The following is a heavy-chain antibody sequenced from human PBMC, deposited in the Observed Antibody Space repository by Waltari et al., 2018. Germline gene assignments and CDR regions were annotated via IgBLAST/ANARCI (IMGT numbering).Heavy chain of an antibody. J-gene: IGHJ1*01. D-gene: IGHD4-17*01. CDR2: ISGSGGST. Sequence: EVQLLESGGGLVQPGGSLRLSCAASGFTFSSYAMRWVRQAPGKGLEWVSAISGSGGSTYYADSVKGRFTISRDNSKNTLYLQMNSLRAEDTAVYYCAKAYGDYGYFQHWGQGTLVTVSS. V-gene: IGHV3-23*01. CDR1: GFTFSSYA. CDR3: AKAYGDYGYFQH.